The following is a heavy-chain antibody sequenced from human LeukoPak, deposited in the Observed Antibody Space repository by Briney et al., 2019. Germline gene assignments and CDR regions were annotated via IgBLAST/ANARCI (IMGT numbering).Heavy chain of an antibody. Sequence: SVKVSCKASGGISSNFAIHWVRHAPAQGLEWMGQITGLFATAHYAQKFQGRVTITTDESTGAVYMELSSLRSEDTAVYYCARVGVIISHNWFDPWGQGTLVTVSS. CDR2: ITGLFATA. CDR3: ARVGVIISHNWFDP. V-gene: IGHV1-69*05. D-gene: IGHD3-3*01. J-gene: IGHJ5*02. CDR1: GGISSNFA.